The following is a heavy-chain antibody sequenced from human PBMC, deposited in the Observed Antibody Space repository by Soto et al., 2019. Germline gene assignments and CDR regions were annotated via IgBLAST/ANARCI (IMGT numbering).Heavy chain of an antibody. CDR3: ARLRDTARDY. Sequence: PGESLKISCKGSGYSFTNYWIAWVRQMPGKGLEWMGIIYPGDSDTKYSPSFEGQVTISADKSISTAYLQWSSLKASDTAMYYCARLRDTARDYWGQGTLVTVSS. D-gene: IGHD5-18*01. CDR2: IYPGDSDT. CDR1: GYSFTNYW. J-gene: IGHJ4*02. V-gene: IGHV5-51*01.